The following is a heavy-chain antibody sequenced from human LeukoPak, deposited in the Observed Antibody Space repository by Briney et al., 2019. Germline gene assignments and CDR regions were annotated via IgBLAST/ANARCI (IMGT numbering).Heavy chain of an antibody. CDR2: ISTSSSYI. Sequence: GGSLRLSCAASGFTFSSYSMSWVRQAPGKGLEWVSSISTSSSYIYYADSVKGRFTISRDNAKNTLYLQMNSLRAEDTAVYYCAKRRGTYDSSGYSYYFDYWGQGTLVTVSS. D-gene: IGHD3-22*01. CDR3: AKRRGTYDSSGYSYYFDY. J-gene: IGHJ4*02. CDR1: GFTFSSYS. V-gene: IGHV3-21*04.